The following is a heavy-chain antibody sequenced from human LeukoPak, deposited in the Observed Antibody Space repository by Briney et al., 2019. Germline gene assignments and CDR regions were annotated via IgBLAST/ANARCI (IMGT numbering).Heavy chain of an antibody. CDR1: GGSISSYY. Sequence: SETLSLTCTVSGGSISSYYWSWIRQPPGKGLEWIGYIYYSGSTNYNPSLKSRVTISVDTSKNQFSLKLSSVTAADTAVYYCARVYSGSYGTGVRPSYYYYMDVWGKGTTVTVSS. V-gene: IGHV4-59*01. CDR3: ARVYSGSYGTGVRPSYYYYMDV. D-gene: IGHD1-26*01. J-gene: IGHJ6*03. CDR2: IYYSGST.